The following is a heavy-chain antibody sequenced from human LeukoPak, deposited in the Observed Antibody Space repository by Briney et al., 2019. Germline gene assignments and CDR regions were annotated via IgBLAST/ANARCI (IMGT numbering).Heavy chain of an antibody. CDR3: ARSDVDTGMYYFDY. D-gene: IGHD5-18*01. CDR2: ISSSSSYI. J-gene: IGHJ4*02. Sequence: PGGSLRLSCAASGFTFSSYSMNWVRQAPGKGLEWVSSISSSSSYIYYADSVKGRFTISRDNAKNSLYLQMNGLRAEDTAVYYCARSDVDTGMYYFDYWGQGTLVTVSS. V-gene: IGHV3-21*01. CDR1: GFTFSSYS.